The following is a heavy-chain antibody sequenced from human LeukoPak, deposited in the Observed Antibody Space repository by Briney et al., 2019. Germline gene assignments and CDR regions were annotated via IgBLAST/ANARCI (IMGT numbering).Heavy chain of an antibody. CDR2: IYTSGST. Sequence: PSETLSLTCTVSGGSIRTYYWSWIRQPAGKGLEWIGRIYTSGSTNYNPSLKSRVNMSVDTSKNQFSLKLSSVTAADTAVYYCAGFTTVPNAAYDYWGQGTLVTVSS. D-gene: IGHD4-17*01. J-gene: IGHJ4*02. CDR3: AGFTTVPNAAYDY. CDR1: GGSIRTYY. V-gene: IGHV4-4*07.